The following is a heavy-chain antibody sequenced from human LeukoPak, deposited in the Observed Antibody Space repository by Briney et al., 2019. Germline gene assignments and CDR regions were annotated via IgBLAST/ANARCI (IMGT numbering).Heavy chain of an antibody. D-gene: IGHD5-12*01. V-gene: IGHV1-3*03. Sequence: ASVKVSCKASGYTFSSYAMHWVRQAPGQRLEWMGWINAGNGNTKYSQEFQGRVTITRDTSASTVYMELNSLRSEDMAVYYCARSIGYSDYVYFDYWGQGTLVTVSS. J-gene: IGHJ4*02. CDR2: INAGNGNT. CDR1: GYTFSSYA. CDR3: ARSIGYSDYVYFDY.